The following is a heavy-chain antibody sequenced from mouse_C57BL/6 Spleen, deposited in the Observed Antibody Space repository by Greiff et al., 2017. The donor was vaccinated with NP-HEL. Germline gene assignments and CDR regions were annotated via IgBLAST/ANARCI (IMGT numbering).Heavy chain of an antibody. CDR1: GYTFTEYS. Sequence: QVQLQQSGAELVKPGASVKLSCKASGYTFTEYSIHWVKQRSGQGLEWIGWFYPGSGSIKYNEKFKDKATLTADKSSSTVYMELSRLTSEDSAVYFCARHEAGGSSGLYWYFDVWGTGTTVTVSS. CDR2: FYPGSGSI. D-gene: IGHD3-2*02. V-gene: IGHV1-62-2*01. CDR3: ARHEAGGSSGLYWYFDV. J-gene: IGHJ1*03.